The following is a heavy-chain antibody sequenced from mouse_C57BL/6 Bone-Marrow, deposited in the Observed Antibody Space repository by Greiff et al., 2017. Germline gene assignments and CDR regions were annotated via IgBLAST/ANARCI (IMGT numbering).Heavy chain of an antibody. CDR2: ISNGGGST. J-gene: IGHJ4*01. Sequence: EVQLVESGGGLVQPGGSLKLSCAASGFTFSDYYMYWVRQTPEKRLEWVAYISNGGGSTYYPDTVKGRFTISRDNAKNTLYLQMSRLKSEDTAMYYCARITTVVAYYAMDYWGQGTSVTVSS. CDR3: ARITTVVAYYAMDY. D-gene: IGHD1-1*01. V-gene: IGHV5-12*01. CDR1: GFTFSDYY.